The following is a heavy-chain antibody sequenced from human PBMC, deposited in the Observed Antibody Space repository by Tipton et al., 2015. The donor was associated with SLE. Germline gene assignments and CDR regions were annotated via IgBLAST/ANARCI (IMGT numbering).Heavy chain of an antibody. J-gene: IGHJ3*02. D-gene: IGHD3/OR15-3a*01. CDR3: ARDWTPGAFDI. V-gene: IGHV3-33*08. CDR2: IWYDGSNK. Sequence: TLSLTCAVYGGSFSGYYWSWIRQPPGKGLEWVAVIWYDGSNKYYADSVKGRFTISRDNAKNSLYLQMNSLRAEDTTVYYCARDWTPGAFDIWGQGTMVTVSS. CDR1: GGSFSGYY.